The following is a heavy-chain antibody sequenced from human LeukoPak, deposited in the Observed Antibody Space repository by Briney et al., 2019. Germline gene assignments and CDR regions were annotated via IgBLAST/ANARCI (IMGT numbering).Heavy chain of an antibody. CDR1: GCTFNNYA. V-gene: IGHV3-9*01. D-gene: IGHD5-12*01. Sequence: RSLRLSCAASGCTFNNYAMHWVRQAPGQGLEWVSGISWNSDSIAYADSLKGRFTISRDNAKNSLYLHMNSLRAEDTALYYCAKDAYSGYDYSGYFDYWGQGTLVTVSS. CDR2: ISWNSDSI. J-gene: IGHJ4*02. CDR3: AKDAYSGYDYSGYFDY.